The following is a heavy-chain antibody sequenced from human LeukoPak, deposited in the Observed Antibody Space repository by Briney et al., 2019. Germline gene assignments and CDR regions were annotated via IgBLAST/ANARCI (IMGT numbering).Heavy chain of an antibody. V-gene: IGHV1-58*01. CDR2: IVVGSGNT. Sequence: GASVKVSCKASGFTFTSSAVQWVRQAGGQRLEGRGWIVVGSGNTNYAQKFQERVTITRDMSTSTAYMELSSLRSEDTAVYYCARESRDIVVVVAVGFDYWGQGTLVTVSS. J-gene: IGHJ4*02. CDR1: GFTFTSSA. CDR3: ARESRDIVVVVAVGFDY. D-gene: IGHD2-15*01.